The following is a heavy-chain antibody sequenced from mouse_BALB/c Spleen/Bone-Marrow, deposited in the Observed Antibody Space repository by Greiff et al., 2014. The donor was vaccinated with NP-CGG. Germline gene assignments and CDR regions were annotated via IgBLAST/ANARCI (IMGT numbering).Heavy chain of an antibody. J-gene: IGHJ4*01. D-gene: IGHD1-1*02. CDR3: ARSGERYGAMNY. Sequence: VQLQQPGGGLVKPGGSLKLSCAASGFTFSDYYMYWVRQTPEKRLEWVATISDGGSYTYYPDSVKGRFTISRDNAKNNLYLQMSSLKSEDTAMYYCARSGERYGAMNYWGQGISVTVFS. CDR2: ISDGGSYT. CDR1: GFTFSDYY. V-gene: IGHV5-4*02.